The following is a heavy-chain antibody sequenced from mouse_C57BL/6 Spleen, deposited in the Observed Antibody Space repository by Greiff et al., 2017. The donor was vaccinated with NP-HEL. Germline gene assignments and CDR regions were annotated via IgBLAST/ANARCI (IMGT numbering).Heavy chain of an antibody. Sequence: EVQVVESGGGLVQPGGSLSLSCAASGFTFTDYYMSWVRQPPGKALEWLGFIRNKANGYTTEYSASVKGRFTISRDNSQSILYLQMNALRAEDSATYYCARSSTGTPYYYAMDYWGQGTSVTVSS. J-gene: IGHJ4*01. V-gene: IGHV7-3*01. CDR3: ARSSTGTPYYYAMDY. D-gene: IGHD4-1*02. CDR2: IRNKANGYTT. CDR1: GFTFTDYY.